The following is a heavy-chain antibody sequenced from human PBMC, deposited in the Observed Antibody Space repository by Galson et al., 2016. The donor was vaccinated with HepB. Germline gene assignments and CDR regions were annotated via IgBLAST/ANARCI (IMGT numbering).Heavy chain of an antibody. J-gene: IGHJ4*02. D-gene: IGHD2-15*01. V-gene: IGHV3-23*01. CDR1: GFTFSTYA. CDR2: ITDSGDDT. CDR3: ARGTKRFCSGSNCYPLDH. Sequence: SLRLSCAASGFTFSTYAMTWVRQAPGKGLEWVSVITDSGDDTHHADSVKGRFIMSRDNSKNTVYLQMNNLRDEDTAIYFRARGTKRFCSGSNCYPLDHWGQGTLVTVSS.